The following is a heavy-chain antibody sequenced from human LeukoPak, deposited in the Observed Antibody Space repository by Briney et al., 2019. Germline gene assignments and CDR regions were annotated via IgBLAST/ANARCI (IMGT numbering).Heavy chain of an antibody. V-gene: IGHV1-8*01. CDR1: GYTFTSYD. J-gene: IGHJ5*02. CDR2: VNPHRGNT. Sequence: ASVKVSCKASGYTFTSYDINGVRQATGQALEWMGWVNPHRGNTGYAQKFQRRVTMTRNTSISTAYMELSSLRSEDTAVYYCARFRYCSSTSCRKWGSNWFDPWGQGTLVTVSS. D-gene: IGHD2-2*01. CDR3: ARFRYCSSTSCRKWGSNWFDP.